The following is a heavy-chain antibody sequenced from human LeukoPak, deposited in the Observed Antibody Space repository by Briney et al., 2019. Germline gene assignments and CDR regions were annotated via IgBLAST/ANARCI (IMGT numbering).Heavy chain of an antibody. Sequence: ASVKVSCKASRYTFTNYGISWVRQAPGQGLEWMGWISGYNDNTKYAQKLQGRVTMTTDTSMSTAYMERRSLRSDDTAVYYCARNYYDNSGYYYFDYWGQGTLVTVSS. CDR1: RYTFTNYG. D-gene: IGHD3-22*01. V-gene: IGHV1-18*01. J-gene: IGHJ4*02. CDR3: ARNYYDNSGYYYFDY. CDR2: ISGYNDNT.